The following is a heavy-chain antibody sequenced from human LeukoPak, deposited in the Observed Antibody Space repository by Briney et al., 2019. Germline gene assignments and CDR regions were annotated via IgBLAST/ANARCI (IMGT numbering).Heavy chain of an antibody. CDR1: GDSMRHGNYY. CDR2: IHTSGST. CDR3: ARYDFWSGLFDY. Sequence: SETLSLTCTVSGDSMRHGNYYWTWIRQPAGKGLEWIGRIHTSGSTNYNPSLKSRVTISVDTSKNQFSLKLSSVTAADTAVYYCARYDFWSGLFDYWGQGTLVTVSS. J-gene: IGHJ4*02. V-gene: IGHV4-61*02. D-gene: IGHD3-3*01.